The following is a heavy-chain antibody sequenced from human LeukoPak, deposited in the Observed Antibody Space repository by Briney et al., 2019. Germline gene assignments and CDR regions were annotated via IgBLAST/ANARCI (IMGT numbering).Heavy chain of an antibody. CDR1: VGTFSSYA. Sequence: SVKVSCKASVGTFSSYAISWVRQAPGQGLEWMGGIIPIFGTANYAQKFQGRVTITADESTSTAYMELSSLRSEDTAVYYCARDQRAWTASYNWFDPWGQGTLVTVSS. V-gene: IGHV1-69*13. CDR3: ARDQRAWTASYNWFDP. D-gene: IGHD3/OR15-3a*01. CDR2: IIPIFGTA. J-gene: IGHJ5*02.